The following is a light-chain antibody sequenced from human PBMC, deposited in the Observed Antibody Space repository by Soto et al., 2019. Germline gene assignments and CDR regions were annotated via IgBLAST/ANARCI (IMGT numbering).Light chain of an antibody. J-gene: IGKJ1*01. CDR2: GAS. CDR3: QQYKNWPRT. Sequence: EIVLTQSPATLSVSPGERVTLSCRASESVDINLAWYQQKPGHAPRLLIYGASTRATDMPGTFSGRGSGTEFTLTISSLQSEDFAVYYCQQYKNWPRTFGQGTKVDIK. V-gene: IGKV3-15*01. CDR1: ESVDIN.